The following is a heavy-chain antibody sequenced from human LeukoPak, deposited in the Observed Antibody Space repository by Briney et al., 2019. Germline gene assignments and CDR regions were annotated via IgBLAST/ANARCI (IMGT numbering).Heavy chain of an antibody. CDR3: ARDSYSSSRNDY. V-gene: IGHV3-48*01. CDR2: ISRGSRTI. J-gene: IGHJ4*02. CDR1: GFTFTTYW. Sequence: GGSLRLSCAASGFTFTTYWMSWVRQAPGKGLEWVSNISRGSRTIYYSDSVKGRFTISRDNAKNSLYLQMNSLRTEDTAVYFCARDSYSSSRNDYWGQGTLVTVSS. D-gene: IGHD6-13*01.